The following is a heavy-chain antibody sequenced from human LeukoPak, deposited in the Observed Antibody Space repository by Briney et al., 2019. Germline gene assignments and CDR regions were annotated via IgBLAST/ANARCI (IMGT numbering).Heavy chain of an antibody. J-gene: IGHJ6*02. CDR1: GYTFTGYY. V-gene: IGHV1-69*04. Sequence: SVKVSCKASGYTFTGYYMHWVRQAPGQGLEWMGRIIPIFGIANYAQKFQGRVTITADKSTSTAYMELSSLRSEDTAVYYCARDGGYSSSVRDYYYYGMDVWGQGTTVTVSS. CDR3: ARDGGYSSSVRDYYYYGMDV. D-gene: IGHD6-6*01. CDR2: IIPIFGIA.